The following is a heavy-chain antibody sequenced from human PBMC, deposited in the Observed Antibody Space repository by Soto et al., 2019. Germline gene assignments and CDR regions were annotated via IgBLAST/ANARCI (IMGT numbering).Heavy chain of an antibody. D-gene: IGHD3-22*01. CDR1: GFTFSSYG. CDR2: ISYDGSNK. Sequence: VQLVESGGGVVQPGRSLRLSCAASGFTFSSYGMHWVRQAPGKGLEWVAVISYDGSNKYYADSVKGRFTISRDNSKNTLYLQMNSLRAEDTAVYYCAKGAGYYYDSSGYFPLLSYYYGMDVWGQGTTVTVSS. CDR3: AKGAGYYYDSSGYFPLLSYYYGMDV. J-gene: IGHJ6*02. V-gene: IGHV3-30*18.